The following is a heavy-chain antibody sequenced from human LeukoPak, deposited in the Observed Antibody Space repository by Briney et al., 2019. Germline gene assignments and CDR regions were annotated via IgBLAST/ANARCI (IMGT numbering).Heavy chain of an antibody. CDR3: ARSVAGTKAVAGTLDY. D-gene: IGHD6-19*01. V-gene: IGHV4-30-2*01. CDR2: IYHSGST. J-gene: IGHJ4*02. CDR1: GGSISSGGYS. Sequence: SQTLSLTCAVSGGSISSGGYSWSWIRQPPEKGLEWIGYIYHSGSTYYNPSLKSRVTISVDRSKNQFSLKLSSVTAADTAVYYCARSVAGTKAVAGTLDYWGQGTLVTVSS.